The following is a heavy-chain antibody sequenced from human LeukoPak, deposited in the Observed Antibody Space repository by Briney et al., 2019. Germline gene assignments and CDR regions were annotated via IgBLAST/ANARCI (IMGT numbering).Heavy chain of an antibody. CDR3: ARDMGSGSHFDY. Sequence: GGSLRLSCGASGFTFSSYGMHWVRQAPGKGLEWVAVIWYDGSNKYYADSVKGRFTISRDNSKNTLYLQMNSLRAEDTAVYYCARDMGSGSHFDYWGQGTLVTVSS. CDR2: IWYDGSNK. D-gene: IGHD3-22*01. CDR1: GFTFSSYG. J-gene: IGHJ4*02. V-gene: IGHV3-33*01.